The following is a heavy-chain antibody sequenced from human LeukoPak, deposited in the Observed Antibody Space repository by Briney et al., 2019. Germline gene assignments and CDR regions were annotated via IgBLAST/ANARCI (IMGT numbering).Heavy chain of an antibody. CDR1: GFTFSDYY. CDR2: ISSSGSTI. Sequence: GGSLRLSCAASGFTFSDYYMSWIRQAPGKGLEWVSYISSSGSTIYYAGSVKGRFTISRDNAKNSLYLQMNSLRAEDTAVYYCARDPYSGSLYGMDVWGQGTTVTVSS. D-gene: IGHD1-26*01. V-gene: IGHV3-11*04. J-gene: IGHJ6*02. CDR3: ARDPYSGSLYGMDV.